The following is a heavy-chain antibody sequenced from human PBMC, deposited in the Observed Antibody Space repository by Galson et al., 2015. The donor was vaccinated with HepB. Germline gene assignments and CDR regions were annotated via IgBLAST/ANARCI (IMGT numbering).Heavy chain of an antibody. V-gene: IGHV7-4-1*02. D-gene: IGHD1-26*01. Sequence: SVKVSCKASGYTFTRYAMNWVRQAPGQGLKWMGWINTNTGNPTYAQGFTGRFVFSLDTSVSTAYLQISSLKAEDTAVYYCARDPVGATHKLPFDYWGQGTLVTVSS. CDR3: ARDPVGATHKLPFDY. CDR2: INTNTGNP. J-gene: IGHJ4*02. CDR1: GYTFTRYA.